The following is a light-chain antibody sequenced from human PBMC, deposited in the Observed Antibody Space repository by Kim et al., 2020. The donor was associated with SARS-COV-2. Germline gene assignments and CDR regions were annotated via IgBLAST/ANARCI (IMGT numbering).Light chain of an antibody. CDR2: YDN. Sequence: SYELTQPPSVSVAPGKTASLTCGGFNIGSKSVHWYQQKPGQAPVLVIYYDNDRPSGIPERFSGSNSGNTATLTISRVEAGDEADYYCQVWDSSSDHRVFGGGTKLTVL. CDR1: NIGSKS. J-gene: IGLJ3*02. CDR3: QVWDSSSDHRV. V-gene: IGLV3-21*04.